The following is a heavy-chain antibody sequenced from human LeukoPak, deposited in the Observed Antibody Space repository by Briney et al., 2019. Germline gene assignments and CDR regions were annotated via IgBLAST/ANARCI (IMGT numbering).Heavy chain of an antibody. D-gene: IGHD3-22*01. CDR2: ISAYNGNT. V-gene: IGHV1-18*01. J-gene: IGHJ4*02. CDR3: ARSGVYYYDSSGYSGGVDY. Sequence: ASVKVSCKASGYTFTSYGISWVRQAPGQGLEWMGWISAYNGNTNYAQKLQGRVTMTTDTSTSTAYMELRSLRSDDTAVYYCARSGVYYYDSSGYSGGVDYWGQGTLVTVSS. CDR1: GYTFTSYG.